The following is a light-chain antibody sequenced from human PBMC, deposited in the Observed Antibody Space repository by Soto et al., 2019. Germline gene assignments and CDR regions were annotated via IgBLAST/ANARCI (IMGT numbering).Light chain of an antibody. Sequence: EIVMTQSPVTLSAPPGERVTLSCRASQSVDINLAWYQQKPGQAPRLLISEASTRASDIPSRFAGSGSGTDFTLTISSLQSEDFAVYFCQQYSKWPPRYTFGQGTKVEIK. J-gene: IGKJ2*01. CDR1: QSVDIN. V-gene: IGKV3-15*01. CDR3: QQYSKWPPRYT. CDR2: EAS.